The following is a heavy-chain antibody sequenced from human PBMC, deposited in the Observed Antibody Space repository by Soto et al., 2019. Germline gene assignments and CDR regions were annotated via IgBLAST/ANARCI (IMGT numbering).Heavy chain of an antibody. CDR1: GGTFSSYA. CDR2: IVPIVDTS. Sequence: QVQLVQSGAEVRQPASSVKVSCKTSGGTFSSYAISWVRQAPGQALEWMGEIVPIVDTSTYAQKFHGRVTITPDESTSTAYMEMSRLRSDYPAIYYCVRVVAITGATDNWGQGTLVTVSS. CDR3: VRVVAITGATDN. J-gene: IGHJ4*02. V-gene: IGHV1-69*05. D-gene: IGHD5-12*01.